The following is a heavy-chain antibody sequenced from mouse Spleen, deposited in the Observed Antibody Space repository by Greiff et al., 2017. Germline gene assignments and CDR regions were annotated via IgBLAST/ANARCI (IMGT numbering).Heavy chain of an antibody. CDR1: GYTFTSYW. CDR2: IDPSDSYT. CDR3: TRGVYGVHYAMDY. V-gene: IGHV1S127*01. J-gene: IGHJ4*01. Sequence: QVQLQQSGAELVKPGASVKMSCKASGYTFTSYWMHWVKQRPGQGLEWIGVIDPSDSYTSYNQKFKGKATLTVDTSSSTAYMQLSSLTSEDSAVYYCTRGVYGVHYAMDYWGQGTSATVSS. D-gene: IGHD1-1*01.